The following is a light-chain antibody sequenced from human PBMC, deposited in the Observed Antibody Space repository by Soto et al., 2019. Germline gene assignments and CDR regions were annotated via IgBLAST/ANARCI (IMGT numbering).Light chain of an antibody. V-gene: IGLV4-69*01. Sequence: VLTQSPSASASLGASVKLTCTLSSGHSSYAIAWHQQQPEKGPRYLMKLNSDGSHSKGDGIPDRFSVSSSGAERYLTISSLQSEDEADYYCQTWGTGVVFGGGTKLTVL. CDR1: SGHSSYA. J-gene: IGLJ2*01. CDR3: QTWGTGVV. CDR2: LNSDGSH.